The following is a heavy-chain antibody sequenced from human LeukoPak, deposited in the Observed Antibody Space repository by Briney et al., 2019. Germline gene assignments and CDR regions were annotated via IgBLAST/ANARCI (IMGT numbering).Heavy chain of an antibody. Sequence: GGSLRLSCDASGFTFDDYSMHWVRQRPGKDLQWVSLITWDGGSTFYVDSVKGRFTISRDNAKNSLYLQMNSLRAEDTALYYCANADYWGQGTLVTVSS. V-gene: IGHV3-43*01. CDR2: ITWDGGST. J-gene: IGHJ4*02. CDR3: ANADY. CDR1: GFTFDDYS.